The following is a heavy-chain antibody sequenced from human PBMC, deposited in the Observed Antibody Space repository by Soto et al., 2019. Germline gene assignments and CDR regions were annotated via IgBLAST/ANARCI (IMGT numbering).Heavy chain of an antibody. CDR1: GGSFTSDY. CDR3: ARVGMVRGVIIADAFDI. Sequence: PSETLSLTCTVSGGSFTSDYWSWIRQPPGKGLEWIGYIYYSGSTYYNPSLKSRVTISVDTSKNQFSLKLSSVTAADTAVYYCARVGMVRGVIIADAFDIWGQGTMVTVSS. D-gene: IGHD3-10*01. CDR2: IYYSGST. V-gene: IGHV4-59*08. J-gene: IGHJ3*02.